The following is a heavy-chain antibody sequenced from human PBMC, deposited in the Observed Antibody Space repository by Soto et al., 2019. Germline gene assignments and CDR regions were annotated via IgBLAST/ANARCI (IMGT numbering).Heavy chain of an antibody. J-gene: IGHJ6*04. D-gene: IGHD2-8*01. CDR1: GYTFSNFG. CDR3: SRLQHWTDGVNYYNDMDV. Sequence: QVQLVQSGPEVRQPGASVKVSCKASGYTFSNFGVAWVRQAPGKGLEWMAWISINNGNTNYAQRFQGRMTMTTDTSTSTAYMELRSLRSADTAVYFCSRLQHWTDGVNYYNDMDVWGKGATVTVSP. V-gene: IGHV1-18*01. CDR2: ISINNGNT.